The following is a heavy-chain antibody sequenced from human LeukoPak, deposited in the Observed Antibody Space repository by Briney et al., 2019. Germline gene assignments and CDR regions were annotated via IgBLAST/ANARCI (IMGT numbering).Heavy chain of an antibody. Sequence: SETLSLTCTVSGGSISSGDYYWSWIRQPPGKGLEWIGYIYYSGSTYYNPSLKSRVTISVDTSKNQFSLKLSSVTAADTAVYYCARGLTDSSGYYGSDWGQGTLVTVSS. CDR1: GGSISSGDYY. CDR2: IYYSGST. V-gene: IGHV4-30-4*01. CDR3: ARGLTDSSGYYGSD. J-gene: IGHJ4*02. D-gene: IGHD3-22*01.